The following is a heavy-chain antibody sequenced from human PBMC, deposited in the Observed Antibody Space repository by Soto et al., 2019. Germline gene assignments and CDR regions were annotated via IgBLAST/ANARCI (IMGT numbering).Heavy chain of an antibody. J-gene: IGHJ6*02. V-gene: IGHV3-7*01. CDR3: ARVDSRCYYPYYNYYGMDV. D-gene: IGHD3-22*01. Sequence: PGGSLRLSCAASGFTFSSYWMSWVRQAPGKGLEWVANIKQDGSEKYYVDSVKGRITISRDNAKNSLYLQMNSLRAEDTAVYYCARVDSRCYYPYYNYYGMDVWGQGTTVTVSS. CDR2: IKQDGSEK. CDR1: GFTFSSYW.